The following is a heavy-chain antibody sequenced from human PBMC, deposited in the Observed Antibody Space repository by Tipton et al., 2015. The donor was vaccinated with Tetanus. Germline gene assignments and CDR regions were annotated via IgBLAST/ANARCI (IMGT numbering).Heavy chain of an antibody. J-gene: IGHJ6*04. CDR3: AKEALGVLNL. V-gene: IGHV3-23*01. D-gene: IGHD1-14*01. CDR1: GFTFSSFA. Sequence: SLRLSCAASGFTFSSFAMTWVRQTPGKGLEWVSAISGSRLTPYYADSVKGRFTISRDNSKNTLSLQLNSLRADDTAIYYCAKEALGVLNLWGKGTTVIVSS. CDR2: ISGSRLTP.